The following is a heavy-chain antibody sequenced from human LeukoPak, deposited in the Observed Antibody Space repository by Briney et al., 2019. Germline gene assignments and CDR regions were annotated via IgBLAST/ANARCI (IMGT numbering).Heavy chain of an antibody. CDR1: GYTFTGYY. Sequence: ASVKVSCXASGYTFTGYYMHWVRQAPGQGLEWMAWINPNSGGTNYAQKFQGRVTMTRDTSISTAYMELSRLRSDGTAVYYCARDRGLRAYYFDYWGQGTLVTVSS. CDR3: ARDRGLRAYYFDY. D-gene: IGHD3-10*01. J-gene: IGHJ4*02. V-gene: IGHV1-2*02. CDR2: INPNSGGT.